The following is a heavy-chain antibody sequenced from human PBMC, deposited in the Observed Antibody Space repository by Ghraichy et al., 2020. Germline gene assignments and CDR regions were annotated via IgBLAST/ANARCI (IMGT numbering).Heavy chain of an antibody. D-gene: IGHD1-14*01. CDR1: GFSFGGYS. Sequence: LSLTCAASGFSFGGYSMNWVRQAPGKGLEWLSYISSASDATRYADSVKGRFTISRDNAKNLLYLQMNSLREEDTAVYYCARDRTEPNFDYWGQGTLVAVSS. CDR3: ARDRTEPNFDY. V-gene: IGHV3-48*02. CDR2: ISSASDAT. J-gene: IGHJ4*02.